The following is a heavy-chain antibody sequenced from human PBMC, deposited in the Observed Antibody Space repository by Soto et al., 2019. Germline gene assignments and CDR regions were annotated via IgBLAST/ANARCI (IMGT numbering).Heavy chain of an antibody. CDR2: ISGSGGST. J-gene: IGHJ4*02. CDR3: AKDDYDILTGYSLPDY. D-gene: IGHD3-9*01. V-gene: IGHV3-23*01. CDR1: GFTFSSYA. Sequence: GGSLRLSCAASGFTFSSYAMSWVRQAPGKGLEWVSAISGSGGSTYYADSVKGRFTISRDNSKNTLYLQMNSLRAEDTAVYYCAKDDYDILTGYSLPDYWGQGPLVTVSS.